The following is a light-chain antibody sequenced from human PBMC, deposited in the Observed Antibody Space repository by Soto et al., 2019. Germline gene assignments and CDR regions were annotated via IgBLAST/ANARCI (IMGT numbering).Light chain of an antibody. CDR2: GTS. CDR1: QSVASSY. J-gene: IGKJ2*01. Sequence: EIVLTQSPGTLSLSPGERATLSCRTSQSVASSYLAWYQQKPGQPPRLLIYGTSTRATGIQDRFSGSGSATDFTLTIRRVEPEDFAVYYCQQYGTSPRGYTFGQGTKLEIK. CDR3: QQYGTSPRGYT. V-gene: IGKV3-20*01.